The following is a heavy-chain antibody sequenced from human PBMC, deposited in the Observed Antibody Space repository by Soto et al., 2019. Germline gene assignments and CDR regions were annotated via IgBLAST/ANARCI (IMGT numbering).Heavy chain of an antibody. Sequence: GGSLRLSCTASGFTVRSNYMSWVRQAPGKGLEWVSVIYSGGSTYYADSVKGRFTISRDNSKSTLYLQMNSLRAEDTALYYCAKDRYYDILTGYSNYYYGMDVWGQGTTVTVSS. D-gene: IGHD3-9*01. CDR2: IYSGGST. J-gene: IGHJ6*02. CDR1: GFTVRSNY. V-gene: IGHV3-53*01. CDR3: AKDRYYDILTGYSNYYYGMDV.